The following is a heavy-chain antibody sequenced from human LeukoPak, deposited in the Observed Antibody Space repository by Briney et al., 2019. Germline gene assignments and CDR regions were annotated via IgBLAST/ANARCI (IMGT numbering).Heavy chain of an antibody. CDR3: VRGDGRDY. J-gene: IGHJ4*02. Sequence: GGSLRLSCAASGFTFSSSTMNWVRQAPGKGLEWVSSISSSSSNTHYADSVKGRFTIPRDNDKNSLYMQMNSLRAEDTAVYYCVRGDGRDYWGQGTLVTVSS. D-gene: IGHD5-24*01. V-gene: IGHV3-21*01. CDR2: ISSSSSNT. CDR1: GFTFSSST.